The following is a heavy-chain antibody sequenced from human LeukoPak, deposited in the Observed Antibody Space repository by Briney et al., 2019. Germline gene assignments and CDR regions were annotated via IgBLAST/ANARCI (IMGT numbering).Heavy chain of an antibody. CDR2: IYYSGST. Sequence: SETLSLTCTVCGGSVSSGSYYWSWIRQPPGKGLEWIGYIYYSGSTNYNPSLKSRVTISVDTSKNQFSLKLNSVTAADTAVYYCARGLRSIYYYDSSGYYYWGQGTLVTVSS. J-gene: IGHJ4*02. D-gene: IGHD3-22*01. V-gene: IGHV4-61*01. CDR1: GGSVSSGSYY. CDR3: ARGLRSIYYYDSSGYYY.